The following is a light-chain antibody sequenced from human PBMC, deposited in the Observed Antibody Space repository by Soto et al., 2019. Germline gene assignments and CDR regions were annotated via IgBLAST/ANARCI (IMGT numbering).Light chain of an antibody. Sequence: QSVLTQPPSVSRAPGQSVTISCTGSSSNIGAGYDVHWDQQRPGTAPKLLIFGNTNRPSGVPDRFSGSKSGTSASLAITGLQAEDEGDYYCQSYDSTLSARYVFGTGTKVTVL. J-gene: IGLJ1*01. CDR2: GNT. V-gene: IGLV1-40*01. CDR3: QSYDSTLSARYV. CDR1: SSNIGAGYD.